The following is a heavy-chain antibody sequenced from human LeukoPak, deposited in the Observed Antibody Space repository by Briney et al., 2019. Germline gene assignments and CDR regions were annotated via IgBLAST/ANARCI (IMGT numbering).Heavy chain of an antibody. Sequence: SQTLSLTCAISGDSVSSDSAAWNWIRQSPSRGLEWLARTYFRSKWYYDYALAVKGRITINPDTSKNQFSLQLNSVTPEDTAVYYCARDEDGYNYGFDPWGQGTLVTVSS. CDR2: TYFRSKWYY. D-gene: IGHD5-24*01. CDR3: ARDEDGYNYGFDP. J-gene: IGHJ5*02. V-gene: IGHV6-1*01. CDR1: GDSVSSDSAA.